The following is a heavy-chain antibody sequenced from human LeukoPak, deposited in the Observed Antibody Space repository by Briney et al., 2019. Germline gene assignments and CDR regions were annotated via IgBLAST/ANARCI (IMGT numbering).Heavy chain of an antibody. CDR3: ARQSISGSSLSYFDY. CDR2: IYYSGST. V-gene: IGHV4-59*01. Sequence: SETLSLTCTVSGGSINSYYWSWIRQPPGKGLEWVGYIYYSGSTYYNPSLKSRVTISVDTSKNQCSLKLSSVTAADTAVYYCARQSISGSSLSYFDYWGQGTLVNVSS. D-gene: IGHD3-22*01. CDR1: GGSINSYY. J-gene: IGHJ4*02.